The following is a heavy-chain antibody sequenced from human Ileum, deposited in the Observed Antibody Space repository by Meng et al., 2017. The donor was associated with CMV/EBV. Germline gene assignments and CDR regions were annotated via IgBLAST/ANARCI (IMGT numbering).Heavy chain of an antibody. V-gene: IGHV3-30*02. CDR3: IKDVVGGNGP. J-gene: IGHJ5*02. Sequence: GGSLRLSCTASGFTLSGYGMHWVRQAPGKGLQWVALLRSDGDKAYYADSVRGRFTISRDNSKNTLHLQMNSLRVEDTAIYYCIKDVVGGNGPGGQGTLVNV. D-gene: IGHD1-26*01. CDR2: LRSDGDKA. CDR1: GFTLSGYG.